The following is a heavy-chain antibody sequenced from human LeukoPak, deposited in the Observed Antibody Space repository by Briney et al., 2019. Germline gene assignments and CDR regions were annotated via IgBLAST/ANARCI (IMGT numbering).Heavy chain of an antibody. CDR2: IYYRGST. CDR3: ARGEYDILTGQFDY. CDR1: GGSISSSSYY. J-gene: IGHJ4*02. V-gene: IGHV4-39*01. D-gene: IGHD3-9*01. Sequence: SETLSLTCTVSGGSISSSSYYWGWIRQPPGKGLEWIGGIYYRGSTYYNPSLKSRVTISVDTSKNQFSPKLSSVTAADTAVYYCARGEYDILTGQFDYWGQGTLVTVSS.